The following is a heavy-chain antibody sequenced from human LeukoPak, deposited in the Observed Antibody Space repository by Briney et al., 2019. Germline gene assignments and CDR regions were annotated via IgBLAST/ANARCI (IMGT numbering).Heavy chain of an antibody. D-gene: IGHD4-17*01. CDR3: AKDSRLRDNAFDI. V-gene: IGHV3-23*01. J-gene: IGHJ3*02. CDR2: ISGSGGGT. Sequence: GGSLRLSCAASGLTFSSYAMSWVRQAPGKGLEWVSAISGSGGGTYYADSVKGRFTISRDNSKNTLYLQMNSLRAEDTAVYYCAKDSRLRDNAFDIWGQGTMVTVSS. CDR1: GLTFSSYA.